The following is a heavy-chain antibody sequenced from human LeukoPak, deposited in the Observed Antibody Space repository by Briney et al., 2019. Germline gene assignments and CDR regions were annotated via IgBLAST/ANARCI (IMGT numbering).Heavy chain of an antibody. CDR1: GGTFSSYA. V-gene: IGHV1-18*01. CDR3: ARDYGDYVPLDY. CDR2: ISAYNGNT. Sequence: ASVKVSCKASGGTFSSYAISWVRQAPGQGLEWMGWISAYNGNTNYAQKLQGRVTMTTDTSTSTAYMELRSLRSDDTAVYYCARDYGDYVPLDYWGQGTLVTVSS. D-gene: IGHD4-17*01. J-gene: IGHJ4*02.